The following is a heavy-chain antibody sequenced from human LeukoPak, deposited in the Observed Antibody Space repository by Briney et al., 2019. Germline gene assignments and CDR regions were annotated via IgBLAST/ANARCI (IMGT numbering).Heavy chain of an antibody. D-gene: IGHD5-12*01. V-gene: IGHV1-8*01. Sequence: ASVKVSCKASGHTFTSYDINWVRQATGQGLEWMGWMNPNSGNTGYAQKFQGRVTMTRNTSISTAYMELSSLRSEDTAVYYCARGKGATISYYYYGMDVWGQGTTVTVSS. CDR3: ARGKGATISYYYYGMDV. J-gene: IGHJ6*02. CDR2: MNPNSGNT. CDR1: GHTFTSYD.